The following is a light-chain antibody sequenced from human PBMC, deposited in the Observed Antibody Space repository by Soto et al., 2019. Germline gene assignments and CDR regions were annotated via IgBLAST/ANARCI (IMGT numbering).Light chain of an antibody. J-gene: IGKJ5*01. V-gene: IGKV3D-15*01. CDR3: QQYNNWPPIT. CDR2: GAF. Sequence: VLTQSPVSLSLSPGERATLSCRASQYISTKLAWYQQKPGQAPRLLFSGAFNRATDTPDRFSGSGSGTDFTLIISGVEAEDFAVYYCQQYNNWPPITFGQGTRLEIK. CDR1: QYISTK.